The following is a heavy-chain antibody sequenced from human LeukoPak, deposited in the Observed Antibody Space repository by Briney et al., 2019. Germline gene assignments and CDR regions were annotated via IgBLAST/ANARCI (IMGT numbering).Heavy chain of an antibody. D-gene: IGHD6-19*01. CDR1: GYTFTSYD. CDR3: ARVLHSRGWYWFAP. V-gene: IGHV1-8*01. Sequence: ASVKVSCMASGYTFTSYDINWVRQATRQGLDWIGWMNPNSGNTGYAHKIHGKVTMTTNTSISTAYIELSSLRSEDTAVYYCARVLHSRGWYWFAPWRQGTLVTVSS. J-gene: IGHJ5*02. CDR2: MNPNSGNT.